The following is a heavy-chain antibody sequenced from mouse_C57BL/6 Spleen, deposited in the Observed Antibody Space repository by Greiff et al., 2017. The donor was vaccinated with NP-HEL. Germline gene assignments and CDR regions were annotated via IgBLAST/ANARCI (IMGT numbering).Heavy chain of an antibody. CDR1: GYAFSSSW. D-gene: IGHD2-5*01. V-gene: IGHV1-82*01. CDR2: IYPGDGDT. J-gene: IGHJ2*01. CDR3: ARHSNYNY. Sequence: QVQLKESGPELVKPGASVTISCKASGYAFSSSWMNWVKQRPGKGLEWIGRIYPGDGDTNYNGKFKGKATLTADKSSSTAYMQLSSLTAEDSAVYFCARHSNYNYWGQGTTLTVSS.